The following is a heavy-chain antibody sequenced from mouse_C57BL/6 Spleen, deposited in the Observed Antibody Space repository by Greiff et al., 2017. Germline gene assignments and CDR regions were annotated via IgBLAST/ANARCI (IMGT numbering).Heavy chain of an antibody. Sequence: DVKLVESEGGLVQPGSSMKLSCTASGFTFSDYYMAWVRQVPEKGLEWVANINYDGSSTYYLDSLKSRFIISRDNAKNILYLQMSSLKSEDTATXYCARVWDGYFDIWGTGTTVTVSS. J-gene: IGHJ1*03. CDR1: GFTFSDYY. D-gene: IGHD4-1*01. V-gene: IGHV5-16*01. CDR3: ARVWDGYFDI. CDR2: INYDGSST.